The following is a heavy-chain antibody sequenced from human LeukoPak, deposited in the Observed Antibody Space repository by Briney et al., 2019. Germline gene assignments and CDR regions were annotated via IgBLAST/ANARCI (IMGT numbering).Heavy chain of an antibody. CDR1: GFTFSSYA. CDR2: ISYDGSNK. CDR3: ARTKTGYSSGWSGDLDY. J-gene: IGHJ4*02. V-gene: IGHV3-30*04. D-gene: IGHD6-19*01. Sequence: GGSLRLYCAASGFTFSSYAIHWVRQAPGKGLEWVAVISYDGSNKYYADSVKGRFTISRDDSKNTLYLQMNSLRAEDTAVYYCARTKTGYSSGWSGDLDYWGQGTLVTVSS.